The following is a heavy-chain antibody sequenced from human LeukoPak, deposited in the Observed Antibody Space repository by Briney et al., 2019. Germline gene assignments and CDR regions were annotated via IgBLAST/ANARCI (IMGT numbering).Heavy chain of an antibody. D-gene: IGHD2-2*03. CDR2: INSDGSST. J-gene: IGHJ3*02. Sequence: GGSLRLSCAASGFTFSSYWMHWVRQAPGKGLVWVSRINSDGSSTSYADSVKGRFTISRDNAKNTLYLQMNSLRAEDTAVYYCAREWISVGDAFDIWGQGTMVTVSS. V-gene: IGHV3-74*01. CDR1: GFTFSSYW. CDR3: AREWISVGDAFDI.